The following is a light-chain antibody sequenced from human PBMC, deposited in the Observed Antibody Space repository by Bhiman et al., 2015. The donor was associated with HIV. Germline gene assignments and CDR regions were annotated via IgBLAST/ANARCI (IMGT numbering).Light chain of an antibody. CDR1: SSNIGATYD. CDR2: RNN. Sequence: QSVLTQPPSVSGAPGQRVTISCTGSSSNIGATYDVHWYQQLPGTAPKLLIYRNNQRPSGVPDRFSGSKSGTSASLAISGLRSDDEADYYCAAWDDSLSGPVFGGGTKLTVL. J-gene: IGLJ3*02. CDR3: AAWDDSLSGPV. V-gene: IGLV1-47*01.